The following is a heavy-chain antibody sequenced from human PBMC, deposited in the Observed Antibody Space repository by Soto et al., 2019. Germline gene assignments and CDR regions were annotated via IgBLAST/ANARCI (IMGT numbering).Heavy chain of an antibody. J-gene: IGHJ6*02. CDR2: IIHIFGTA. CDR1: GGTFSSYA. CDR3: ARVGDSSSASYYYCGMDV. Sequence: QVQLVQSGAEVKKPGSSVKVSCKASGGTFSSYAISWVRQAPGQGLELMGGIIHIFGTANYAQKFQGRVTITVDESTSTAYMERSSLRSEDTAVYYCARVGDSSSASYYYCGMDVWGQGTTVTVSS. D-gene: IGHD6-6*01. V-gene: IGHV1-69*01.